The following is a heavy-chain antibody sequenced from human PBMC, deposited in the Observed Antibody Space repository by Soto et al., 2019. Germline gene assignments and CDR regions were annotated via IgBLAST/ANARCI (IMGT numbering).Heavy chain of an antibody. V-gene: IGHV3-72*01. CDR3: ARDSGSYSRGLDY. CDR2: IRNKANSYST. J-gene: IGHJ4*02. Sequence: GGSLRLSCAASGFTFSDHYMEWVRQAPGKGLEWVGRIRNKANSYSTEYAASVKGRFTISRDDSMNSLYLQMNSLKTEDTAVFYCARDSGSYSRGLDYWGQGTLVTVSS. D-gene: IGHD1-26*01. CDR1: GFTFSDHY.